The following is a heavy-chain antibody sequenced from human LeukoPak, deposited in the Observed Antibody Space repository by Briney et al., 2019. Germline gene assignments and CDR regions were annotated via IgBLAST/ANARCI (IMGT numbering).Heavy chain of an antibody. CDR2: IYSGGST. J-gene: IGHJ3*02. Sequence: GESLKISCKGSGYSFTSYWIGWVRQMPGKGLEWVSVIYSGGSTYYADSVKGRFTISRDNSKNTLYLQMNSLRAEDTAVYYCARARHYYDSSGYDGYSDAFDIWGQGTMVTVSS. D-gene: IGHD3-22*01. CDR1: GYSFTSYW. V-gene: IGHV3-66*02. CDR3: ARARHYYDSSGYDGYSDAFDI.